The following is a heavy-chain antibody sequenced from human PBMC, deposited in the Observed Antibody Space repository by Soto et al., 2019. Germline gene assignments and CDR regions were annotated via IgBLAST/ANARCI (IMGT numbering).Heavy chain of an antibody. CDR1: GYTFTSYD. D-gene: IGHD6-19*01. J-gene: IGHJ6*02. CDR3: ARARIAVAGPYYYYYGMDV. Sequence: GASVKVSCKASGYTFTSYDINWVRQATGQGLEWMGWMNPNSGNTGYAQKFQGRVTMTRNTSISTAYMELSSLRSEDTAVYYCARARIAVAGPYYYYYGMDVWGQGTTVTVSS. V-gene: IGHV1-8*01. CDR2: MNPNSGNT.